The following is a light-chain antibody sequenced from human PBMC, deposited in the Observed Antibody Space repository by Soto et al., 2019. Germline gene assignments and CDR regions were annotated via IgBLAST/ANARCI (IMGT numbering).Light chain of an antibody. CDR3: QQYDRLPPT. J-gene: IGKJ2*01. CDR2: DAS. CDR1: QDSSNS. Sequence: DILMTQSPSSLSASVADRVTFTCQASQDSSNSLNWYQQKPGKAPKLLIYDASNLEVGVPIRFRGSGSGTEITFTIRSLQPEDFATYYCQQYDRLPPTFGLGTRLEMK. V-gene: IGKV1-33*01.